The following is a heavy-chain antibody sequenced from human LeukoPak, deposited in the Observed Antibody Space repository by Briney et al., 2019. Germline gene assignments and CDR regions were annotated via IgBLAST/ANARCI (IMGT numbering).Heavy chain of an antibody. V-gene: IGHV4-59*01. CDR1: GGSIRSYY. CDR2: IYYSGST. Sequence: SETLSLTCTVSGGSIRSYYWSWIRQPPGKGLEWIGYIYYSGSTNYNPSLKSRVSISVDTSKNQFSLKLSSATAADTAVYYCARDLYSGYDWVGFNIWGQGTVVTVSS. D-gene: IGHD5-12*01. CDR3: ARDLYSGYDWVGFNI. J-gene: IGHJ3*02.